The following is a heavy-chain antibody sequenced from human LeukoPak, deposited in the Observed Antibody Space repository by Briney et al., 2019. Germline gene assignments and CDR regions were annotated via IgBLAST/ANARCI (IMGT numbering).Heavy chain of an antibody. J-gene: IGHJ4*02. D-gene: IGHD3-22*01. V-gene: IGHV1-18*01. CDR2: ISVFNGNT. CDR3: ARGYYDSSGPLDY. Sequence: ASVKVSCKASGYTFSRFGIIWVRQAPGQGLEWMGWISVFNGNTDYAQNFHGRVTMTTDTSTRTAYMELRSLRSDDTAVYYCARGYYDSSGPLDYWGQGTLVTVSS. CDR1: GYTFSRFG.